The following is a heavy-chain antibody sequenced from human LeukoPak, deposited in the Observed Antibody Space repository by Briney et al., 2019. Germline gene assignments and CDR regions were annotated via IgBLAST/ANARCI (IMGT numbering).Heavy chain of an antibody. CDR2: INHRGST. CDR1: GGSFSGYY. CDR3: ARGRTTYDYVWGSYRPPDY. D-gene: IGHD3-16*02. V-gene: IGHV4-34*01. J-gene: IGHJ4*02. Sequence: SETLSLTCAVYGGSFSGYYWNWIRQPPGKGLEWIGEINHRGSTNYNPSLKSRVTISVDTSKKQFSLKLSSVTAADTAVYYCARGRTTYDYVWGSYRPPDYWGQGPLVTVSS.